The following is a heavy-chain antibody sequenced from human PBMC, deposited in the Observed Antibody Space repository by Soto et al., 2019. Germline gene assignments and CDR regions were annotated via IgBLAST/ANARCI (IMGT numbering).Heavy chain of an antibody. CDR2: FDPEDGET. D-gene: IGHD3-10*01. J-gene: IGHJ6*02. CDR1: GYTLTELS. CDR3: ARARITMVRGVISYYGMDV. V-gene: IGHV1-24*01. Sequence: ASVKVSCKVSGYTLTELSMHWVRQAPGKGLEWMGGFDPEDGETIYAQKFQGRVTMTEDTSTDTAYMELSSLRSEDTAVYYCARARITMVRGVISYYGMDVWGQGTTVTVSS.